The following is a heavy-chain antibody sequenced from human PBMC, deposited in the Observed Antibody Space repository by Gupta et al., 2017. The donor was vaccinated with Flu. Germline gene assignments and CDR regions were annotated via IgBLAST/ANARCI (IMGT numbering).Heavy chain of an antibody. CDR3: ARSKWFDP. J-gene: IGHJ5*02. Sequence: EVYLVESGGGLVQPGGSLRLSCAAYGFTFKAYWMSWVRQTPGKGLEWVGNIKHDGTEKNFVDSVKGRFTISRDNAKNSVYLQMNSLTAEDTAVYYCARSKWFDPWGQGTLVTVSA. CDR2: IKHDGTEK. V-gene: IGHV3-7*01. CDR1: GFTFKAYW.